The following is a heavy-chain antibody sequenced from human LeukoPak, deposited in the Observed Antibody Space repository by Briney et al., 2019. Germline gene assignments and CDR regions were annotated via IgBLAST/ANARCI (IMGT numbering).Heavy chain of an antibody. D-gene: IGHD6-6*01. Sequence: GGSLRLSCAASGFTFDDYAMHWVRQAPGKGLEWDPCIRWTSGSIGYADSVKGRFTISRDNAKNSLYLQMNSLRAEDTALYYCAKDTVDSSSSGYYYMDVWGKGTTVTVSS. CDR2: IRWTSGSI. J-gene: IGHJ6*03. CDR1: GFTFDDYA. V-gene: IGHV3-9*01. CDR3: AKDTVDSSSSGYYYMDV.